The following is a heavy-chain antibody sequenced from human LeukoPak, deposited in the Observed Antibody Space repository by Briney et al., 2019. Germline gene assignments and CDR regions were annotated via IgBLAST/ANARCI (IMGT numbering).Heavy chain of an antibody. CDR1: GFTFSRYA. J-gene: IGHJ5*02. D-gene: IGHD5-12*01. Sequence: GGSLRLSCAASGFTFSRYAIHWVRQAPGKGLEWVAIISFDGSPKYYADSVKGRFSISRDNSNNTLYLQMNSLRAEDTAVYCARVNRGAYDSWGQGTLVTVSS. CDR2: ISFDGSPK. V-gene: IGHV3-30*14. CDR3: ARVNRGAYDS.